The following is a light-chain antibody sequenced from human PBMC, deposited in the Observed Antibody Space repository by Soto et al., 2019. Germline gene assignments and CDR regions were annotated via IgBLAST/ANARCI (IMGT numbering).Light chain of an antibody. J-gene: IGLJ1*01. CDR2: EVS. CDR1: SRDVGDYNY. CDR3: SSYGGNNNIV. Sequence: QSALTQPPSASGSPGQSVTISCTGTSRDVGDYNYVSWYQQRPGKAPKLIISEVSERPSGVPDRFSGSKSGNTASLTVSGLQAEDEGDYYCSSYGGNNNIVFGPGTKVTVL. V-gene: IGLV2-8*01.